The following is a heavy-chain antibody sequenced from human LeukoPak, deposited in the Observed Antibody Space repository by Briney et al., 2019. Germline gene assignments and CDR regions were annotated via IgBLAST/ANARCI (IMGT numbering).Heavy chain of an antibody. Sequence: GGSLRLSCAATGLTVSSNFMSWVRQAPGKGLEWVSVIYGGGSTYYADSVKGRFTISRDNAKNSLYLQMNSLRAEDTAVYYCARDPRYDSSGHWGQGTLVTVSS. J-gene: IGHJ4*02. CDR1: GLTVSSNF. D-gene: IGHD3-22*01. V-gene: IGHV3-53*01. CDR2: IYGGGST. CDR3: ARDPRYDSSGH.